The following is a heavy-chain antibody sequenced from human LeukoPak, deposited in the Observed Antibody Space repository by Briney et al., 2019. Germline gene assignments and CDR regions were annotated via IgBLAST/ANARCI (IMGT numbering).Heavy chain of an antibody. CDR2: INPDNGAT. D-gene: IGHD5-24*01. CDR1: GYIFTAYF. Sequence: ASVKVSCKASGYIFTAYFMHWVRQAPEQGLELMGWINPDNGATTYAGKFQGRVTMTRDTSITTAYMELSSLRSDDTAVYYCARPPGRDGYNRYDNWGQGTLVTVSS. V-gene: IGHV1-2*02. CDR3: ARPPGRDGYNRYDN. J-gene: IGHJ4*02.